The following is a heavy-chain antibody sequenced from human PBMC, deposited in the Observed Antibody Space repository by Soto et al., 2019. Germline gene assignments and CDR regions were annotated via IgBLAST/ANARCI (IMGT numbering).Heavy chain of an antibody. V-gene: IGHV1-69*13. D-gene: IGHD5-18*01. J-gene: IGHJ6*02. CDR1: GGTFSSYA. CDR2: IIPIFGTA. CDR3: ASGYSYGYGDYYGMDV. Sequence: GASVKVSCTASGGTFSSYAISWVRQAPGQGLEWMGGIIPIFGTANYAQKFQGRVTITADESTSTAYMELSSLRSEDTAVYYCASGYSYGYGDYYGMDVWGQGTTVTVSS.